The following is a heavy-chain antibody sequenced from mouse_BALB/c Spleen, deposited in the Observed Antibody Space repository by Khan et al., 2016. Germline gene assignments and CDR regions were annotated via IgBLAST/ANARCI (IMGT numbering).Heavy chain of an antibody. CDR3: VKSDVYYFTY. V-gene: IGHV10S3*01. CDR2: IRNKSNNYAT. Sequence: EVQLVETGGGLVQPKGSLKLSCVASGFTFNTNAMNWVRQAPGKGLEWVARIRNKSNNYATYYADSVKARFTISRDDSQNMLYLQMNNLKTEDTAMYYCVKSDVYYFTYWGQGTLVTVSA. CDR1: GFTFNTNA. J-gene: IGHJ3*01. D-gene: IGHD2-3*01.